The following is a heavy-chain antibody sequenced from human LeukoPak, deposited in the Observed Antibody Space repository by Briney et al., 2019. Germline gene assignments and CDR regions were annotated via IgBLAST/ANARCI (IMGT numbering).Heavy chain of an antibody. CDR3: AKGLIIAVTGWGPWELPPAGLDC. J-gene: IGHJ4*02. CDR2: IYHSGRT. V-gene: IGHV4-4*02. Sequence: GSLRLSCAASGFTFSSYSMNWVRQAPGKGLEWIGEIYHSGRTNYNSSLKSRVTISVDKSKNQFSLKLSSVTAADTAVYYCAKGLIIAVTGWGPWELPPAGLDCWGQGTLVTVSS. CDR1: GFTFSSYSM. D-gene: IGHD6-19*01.